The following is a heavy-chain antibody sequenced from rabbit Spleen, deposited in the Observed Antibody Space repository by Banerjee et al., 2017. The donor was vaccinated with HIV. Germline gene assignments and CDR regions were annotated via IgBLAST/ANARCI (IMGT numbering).Heavy chain of an antibody. V-gene: IGHV1S40*01. Sequence: QSLEESGGGLVQPEGSLTLTCKASGLSLSNSAYMCWVRQAPGKGLEWIGIIYPITETTYYANWVNGRFTISSDNAQNTVDLQMNSLTAADTATYFCAREDVGGSISLWGPGTLVTVS. CDR2: IYPITETT. D-gene: IGHD1-1*01. CDR1: GLSLSNSAY. J-gene: IGHJ4*01. CDR3: AREDVGGSISL.